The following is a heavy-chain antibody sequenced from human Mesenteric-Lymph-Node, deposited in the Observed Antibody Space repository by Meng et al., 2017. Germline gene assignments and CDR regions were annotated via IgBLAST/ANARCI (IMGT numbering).Heavy chain of an antibody. CDR2: IITILGIA. D-gene: IGHD1-26*01. V-gene: IGHV1-69*02. Sequence: SVKVSCKASGGTFSSYTISWVRQAPGQGLEWMGRIITILGIANYAQKFQGRVTITADKSTSTAYMELSSLRSEDTAVYYCARGRVWELLVDYWGQGTLVTCAS. J-gene: IGHJ4*02. CDR1: GGTFSSYT. CDR3: ARGRVWELLVDY.